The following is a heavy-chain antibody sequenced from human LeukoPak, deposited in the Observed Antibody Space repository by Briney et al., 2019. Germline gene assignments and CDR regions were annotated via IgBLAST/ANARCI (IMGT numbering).Heavy chain of an antibody. CDR1: GFSFSTFA. D-gene: IGHD3-10*01. V-gene: IGHV3-23*01. J-gene: IGHJ4*02. CDR3: AKDQTMIRGVGFDY. Sequence: LPGGTLRLSCAASGFSFSTFAMSWVRQAPGKGLEWVTAINDGGGSTYYADSLKGRFTISRDNSKNTLYLQMNSLRGEDTAVYYCAKDQTMIRGVGFDYWGQGTLVTVSS. CDR2: INDGGGST.